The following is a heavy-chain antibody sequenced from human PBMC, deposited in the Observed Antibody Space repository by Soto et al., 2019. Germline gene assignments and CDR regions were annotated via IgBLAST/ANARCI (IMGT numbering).Heavy chain of an antibody. CDR3: ARDAPEAGTAQNPTWVFPLDY. Sequence: ASVKVSCKASGYTFTSYGISWVRQAPGQVLEWMGWISAYNGNTNYAQKLQGRVTMTTDTPTSTAYMKLRSLRSDDTAVYYCARDAPEAGTAQNPTWVFPLDYWGQGTLVKVSS. CDR2: ISAYNGNT. V-gene: IGHV1-18*04. D-gene: IGHD6-19*01. CDR1: GYTFTSYG. J-gene: IGHJ4*02.